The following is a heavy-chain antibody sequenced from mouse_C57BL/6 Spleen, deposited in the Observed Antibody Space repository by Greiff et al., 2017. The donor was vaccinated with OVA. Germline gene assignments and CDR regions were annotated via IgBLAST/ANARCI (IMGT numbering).Heavy chain of an antibody. J-gene: IGHJ4*01. D-gene: IGHD2-2*01. V-gene: IGHV2-2*01. CDR3: ARGGLRDYCAIDY. CDR2: IWSGGST. Sequence: VQLQQSGPGLVQPSQCLSITCTASGFSFTSYGVHWVRQSPGKGLEWLGVIWSGGSTDYNAAFISRLSISKDNTKSQVFFKMNSLQADDTAIYYCARGGLRDYCAIDYWGQGTSVTVSS. CDR1: GFSFTSYG.